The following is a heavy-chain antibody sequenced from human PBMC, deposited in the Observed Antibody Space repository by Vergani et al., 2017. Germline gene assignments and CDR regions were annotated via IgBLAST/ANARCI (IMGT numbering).Heavy chain of an antibody. CDR2: IYYSGRT. V-gene: IGHV4-31*03. CDR3: ARDRAARPYYYYYYGMDI. J-gene: IGHJ6*02. CDR1: GGSLSSGGYY. Sequence: QVQLQESGPGLVKPSQTLSLTCTVSGGSLSSGGYYWSWIRQHPGKGLEWIGYIYYSGRTYYNPSLKSRVTISVDTSKNQFSLKLSSVTAADTAVYYCARDRAARPYYYYYYGMDIWGRGTTVTVSS. D-gene: IGHD6-6*01.